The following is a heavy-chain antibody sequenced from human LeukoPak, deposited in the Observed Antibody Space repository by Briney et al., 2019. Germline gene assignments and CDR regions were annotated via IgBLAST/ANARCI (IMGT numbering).Heavy chain of an antibody. CDR2: MSHSGST. D-gene: IGHD6-13*01. Sequence: PSETLSLTCAVYGGSFSGYYWSWIRQPPGKGLEWIGEMSHSGSTYYNPSLKSRVTISVDTSKNHLSLRLSSVTAADTAVYYCARGLGGSRTSDYWGQGTLVTVSP. V-gene: IGHV4-34*01. J-gene: IGHJ4*02. CDR1: GGSFSGYY. CDR3: ARGLGGSRTSDY.